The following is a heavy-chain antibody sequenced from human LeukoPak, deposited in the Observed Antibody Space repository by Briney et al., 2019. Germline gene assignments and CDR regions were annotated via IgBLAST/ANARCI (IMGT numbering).Heavy chain of an antibody. Sequence: GGSLRLSCAASGFTFSSYWMSWVRRAPGKGLEWVANIKQDGSEKYYVDSVKGRFTISRDNAKNSLYLQMNSLRAKDTAVYYCARDLGLPRTYYYDSSGYYYGGVGYWGQGTLVTVSS. J-gene: IGHJ4*02. V-gene: IGHV3-7*01. D-gene: IGHD3-22*01. CDR2: IKQDGSEK. CDR1: GFTFSSYW. CDR3: ARDLGLPRTYYYDSSGYYYGGVGY.